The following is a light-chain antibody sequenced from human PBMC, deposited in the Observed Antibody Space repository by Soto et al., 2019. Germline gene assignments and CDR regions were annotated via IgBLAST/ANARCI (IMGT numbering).Light chain of an antibody. CDR1: QSVSSSY. J-gene: IGKJ2*01. CDR3: QQYGSSPGYT. V-gene: IGKV3-20*01. CDR2: GAS. Sequence: EIVLTQSPGTLSLSPGERATLSCRASQSVSSSYLAWYQQKPGKAPRLLIYGASSRATGIPDRFSGSGSGTDFTLTSSRLEPEDFAVYYCQQYGSSPGYTFGQGTKLEIK.